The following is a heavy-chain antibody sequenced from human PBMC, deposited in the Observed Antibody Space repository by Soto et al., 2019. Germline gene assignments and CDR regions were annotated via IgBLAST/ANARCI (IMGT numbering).Heavy chain of an antibody. CDR2: ISYDGSNK. V-gene: IGHV3-30*14. J-gene: IGHJ4*02. CDR3: ARDDVDTAMVNFDY. D-gene: IGHD5-18*01. Sequence: QVQLVESGGGVVQPGRSLRLSCAASGFTFSSYAMHWVRQAPGKGLEWVAVISYDGSNKYYADSVKGRFTISRDNSKNTLYLQMNSLRAEDTAVYCCARDDVDTAMVNFDYRGQGTLVTVSS. CDR1: GFTFSSYA.